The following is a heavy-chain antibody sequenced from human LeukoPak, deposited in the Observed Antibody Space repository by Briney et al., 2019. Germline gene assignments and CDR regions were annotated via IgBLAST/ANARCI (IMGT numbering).Heavy chain of an antibody. J-gene: IGHJ4*02. Sequence: GGSLRLSCAASGFTFSSYAMSWVRQAPGKGLEWVSAISGSGGSTYYADSVKGRFTISRDNSKNTLYLQMNSLRAEDTAVYCCAKRDSGYDLGIVVVIPPYYFDYWGQGTLVTVSS. D-gene: IGHD3-22*01. CDR3: AKRDSGYDLGIVVVIPPYYFDY. CDR2: ISGSGGST. V-gene: IGHV3-23*01. CDR1: GFTFSSYA.